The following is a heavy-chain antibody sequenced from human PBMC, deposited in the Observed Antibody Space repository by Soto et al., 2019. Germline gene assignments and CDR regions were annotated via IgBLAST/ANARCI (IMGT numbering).Heavy chain of an antibody. J-gene: IGHJ5*02. Sequence: ASVKVSGKASGYTFTGYYMHWVRQAPGQGLEWMGWINPNSGGTNYAQKFQGRVTMTRDTSISTAYMELSRLRSDDTAVYYCARYYYDSSGSNWFDPWGQGTLVTVSS. CDR2: INPNSGGT. V-gene: IGHV1-2*02. CDR1: GYTFTGYY. CDR3: ARYYYDSSGSNWFDP. D-gene: IGHD3-22*01.